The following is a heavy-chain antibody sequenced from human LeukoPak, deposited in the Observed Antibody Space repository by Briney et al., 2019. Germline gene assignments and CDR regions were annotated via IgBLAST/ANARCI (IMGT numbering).Heavy chain of an antibody. V-gene: IGHV3-7*01. CDR3: ARPTTVGSLFDY. J-gene: IGHJ4*02. Sequence: GGSLRLSCAASGFTFSDYWMSWVRQAPGKGLEWVANVKQDGSEKFYVDSVKGRFTVSRDNAKNSLYLQMNSLRVEDTAVYYCARPTTVGSLFDYWGQGTLVTVSS. CDR1: GFTFSDYW. D-gene: IGHD4-17*01. CDR2: VKQDGSEK.